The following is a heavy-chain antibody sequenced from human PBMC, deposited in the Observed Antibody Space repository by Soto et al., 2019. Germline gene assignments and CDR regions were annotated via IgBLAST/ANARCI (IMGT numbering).Heavy chain of an antibody. D-gene: IGHD5-12*01. CDR2: INHSGST. CDR1: GGSFSGYY. J-gene: IGHJ3*02. CDR3: AREEYRKSRDIHDAFDI. V-gene: IGHV4-34*01. Sequence: SETLSLTCAVYGGSFSGYYWSWIRQPPGKGLEWIGEINHSGSTNYNPSLKSRVTISVDTSKNQFSLKLSSVTAADTAVYYCAREEYRKSRDIHDAFDIWGQGTMVTVSS.